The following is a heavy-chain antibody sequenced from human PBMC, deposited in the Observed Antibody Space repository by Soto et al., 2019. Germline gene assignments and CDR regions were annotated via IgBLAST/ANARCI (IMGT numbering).Heavy chain of an antibody. Sequence: QVQLVQSGAEVKKPGSSVKVSCKASGGTFSSYAISWVRQAPGQGLEWMGGIIPIFGTANYAQKFQGRVTITADESTSPAYMELSSLRSEDTAVYYCARGVRWDTSGDYYYGMDVWGQGTTVTVSS. CDR1: GGTFSSYA. V-gene: IGHV1-69*12. J-gene: IGHJ6*02. CDR3: ARGVRWDTSGDYYYGMDV. CDR2: IIPIFGTA. D-gene: IGHD6-25*01.